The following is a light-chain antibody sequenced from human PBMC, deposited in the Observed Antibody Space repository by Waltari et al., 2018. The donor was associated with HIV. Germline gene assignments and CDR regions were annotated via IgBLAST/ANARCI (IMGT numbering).Light chain of an antibody. CDR3: CSYAGSSTPV. Sequence: QSALTQPASVSGSPGQSITISSTGTSSDVGGYNLVSWYQQHPGKAPKLMIYEVSKRPSGVSNRFSGSKSGNTASLTISGLQAEDEADYYCCSYAGSSTPVFGGGTKLTVL. CDR1: SSDVGGYNL. CDR2: EVS. V-gene: IGLV2-23*02. J-gene: IGLJ2*01.